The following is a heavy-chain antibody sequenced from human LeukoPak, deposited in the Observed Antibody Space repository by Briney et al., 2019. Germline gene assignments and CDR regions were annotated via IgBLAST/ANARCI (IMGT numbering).Heavy chain of an antibody. CDR2: ISYDGNDK. Sequence: PGRSLRVSCAASGFTFSSYGMHWVRQAPGKGLEWVAVISYDGNDKYYAGSVKGRFTISRDNSKNTLYLQMNSLRSEDTAVYYCAKGCVSVAYLNYFDSWGQGTLVTVSS. V-gene: IGHV3-30*18. CDR3: AKGCVSVAYLNYFDS. J-gene: IGHJ4*02. CDR1: GFTFSSYG. D-gene: IGHD6-19*01.